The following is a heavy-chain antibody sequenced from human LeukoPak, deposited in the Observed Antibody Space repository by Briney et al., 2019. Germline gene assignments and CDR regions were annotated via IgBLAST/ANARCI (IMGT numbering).Heavy chain of an antibody. D-gene: IGHD3-10*01. CDR1: GYTFTNYY. Sequence: ASVSASCKASGYTFTNYYLHCVRQALGQGLAWMGIINPSGDTTRYVEKFQGRVTMTRDTSASTVYMVLSSLRSEDTAVYYCARGGYSESFYNPRFYGMDVWGQGITVIVSS. V-gene: IGHV1-46*01. CDR2: INPSGDTT. J-gene: IGHJ6*02. CDR3: ARGGYSESFYNPRFYGMDV.